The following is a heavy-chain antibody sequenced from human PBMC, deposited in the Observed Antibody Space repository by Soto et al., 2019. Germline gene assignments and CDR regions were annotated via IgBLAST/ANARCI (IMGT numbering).Heavy chain of an antibody. J-gene: IGHJ6*02. CDR1: GYTFTSYG. CDR3: ARATTSYSSSYYYYGLAV. D-gene: IGHD6-13*01. CDR2: ISAYNGNT. Sequence: QVQLVQSGAEVKKPGASVKVSCKASGYTFTSYGISWVRQAPGQGLEWMGWISAYNGNTNYAQKLQGRVTMTTDTATSTADMELRSLGSDDTAVHYRARATTSYSSSYYYYGLAVWGQGTTVTVSS. V-gene: IGHV1-18*01.